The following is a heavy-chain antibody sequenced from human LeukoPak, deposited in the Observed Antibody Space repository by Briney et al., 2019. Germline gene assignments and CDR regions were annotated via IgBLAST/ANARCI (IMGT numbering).Heavy chain of an antibody. CDR2: ISSSSSYI. D-gene: IGHD3-3*01. CDR1: GFTFSSYS. J-gene: IGHJ5*02. CDR3: ARDRYDFWSGYSSLSWFDP. V-gene: IGHV3-21*01. Sequence: GGSLRLSCAASGFTFSSYSMNWVRQAPGKGLEWVSSISSSSSYIHYADSVKGRFTISRDNAKNSLYLQMNSLRAEDTAVYYCARDRYDFWSGYSSLSWFDPWGQGTLVTVSS.